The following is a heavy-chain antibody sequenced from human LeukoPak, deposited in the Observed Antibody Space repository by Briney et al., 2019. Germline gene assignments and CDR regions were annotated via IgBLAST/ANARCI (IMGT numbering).Heavy chain of an antibody. CDR3: ARVITDYYDSSGYSDYFDY. CDR1: GGSISSGSYY. D-gene: IGHD3-22*01. CDR2: IYTSGST. J-gene: IGHJ4*02. Sequence: KSSETLSLTCTVSGGSISSGSYYWSWMRQPAGKGLEWIGRIYTSGSTNYNPSLKSRVTISVDTSKNQSSLKLSSVTAADTAVYYCARVITDYYDSSGYSDYFDYWGQGTLVTVSS. V-gene: IGHV4-61*02.